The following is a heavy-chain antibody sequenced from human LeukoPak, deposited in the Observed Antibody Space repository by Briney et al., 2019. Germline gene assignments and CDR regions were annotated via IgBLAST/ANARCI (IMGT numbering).Heavy chain of an antibody. D-gene: IGHD6-19*01. Sequence: GGSLRLSCAASGFTFSSYGMSWVRQAPGKGLEWVSGLSGRGGSTYYSDSVKGRFTISRDNSKNTLYLQIDFLTVEDTAVYYCARSPVAGPPNYFDYLGQGTLVTVSS. CDR3: ARSPVAGPPNYFDY. CDR1: GFTFSSYG. CDR2: LSGRGGST. V-gene: IGHV3-23*01. J-gene: IGHJ4*02.